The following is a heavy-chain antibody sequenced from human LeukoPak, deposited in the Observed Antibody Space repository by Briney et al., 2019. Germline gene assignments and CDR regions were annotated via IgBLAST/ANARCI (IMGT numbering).Heavy chain of an antibody. V-gene: IGHV4-59*01. D-gene: IGHD5-18*01. CDR3: ARAGYSYGYAYFDY. CDR2: IYYSGST. CDR1: GGPISSYY. J-gene: IGHJ4*02. Sequence: SETLSLTCTVSGGPISSYYWSWIRQPPGKGLEWIGYIYYSGSTNYNPSLKSQVTISVDTSKNQFSLKLSSVTAADTAVYYCARAGYSYGYAYFDYWGQGTLVTVSS.